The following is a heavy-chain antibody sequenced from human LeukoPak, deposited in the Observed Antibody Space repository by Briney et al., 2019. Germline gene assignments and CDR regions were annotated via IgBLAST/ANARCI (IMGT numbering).Heavy chain of an antibody. Sequence: GASVRVSCQASGYNFKDYHIHWVRQAPGQGLEWMGFISPNTGGTNYALQFRGRVTVTGDTSINTAFLEINDLKSDGTAVYYCARGWELQLSRTYFDYWGQGTLVTVSS. CDR1: GYNFKDYH. CDR3: ARGWELQLSRTYFDY. V-gene: IGHV1-2*02. J-gene: IGHJ4*02. CDR2: ISPNTGGT. D-gene: IGHD1-26*01.